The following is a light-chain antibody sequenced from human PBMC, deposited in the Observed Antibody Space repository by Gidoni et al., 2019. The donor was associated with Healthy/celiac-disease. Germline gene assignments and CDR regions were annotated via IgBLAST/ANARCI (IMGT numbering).Light chain of an antibody. CDR3: QSYDSSLSVWV. CDR1: SSNIGAGYD. J-gene: IGLJ3*02. CDR2: GNS. V-gene: IGLV1-40*01. Sequence: QSVLTQPPSVSGAPGQRGTISCTGSSSNIGAGYDVHGYQHLPATAPKLLITGNSNRPSGVPDRFSGSKSGTSASLAIAGLQAEDEADYYCQSYDSSLSVWVFGGGTKLTVL.